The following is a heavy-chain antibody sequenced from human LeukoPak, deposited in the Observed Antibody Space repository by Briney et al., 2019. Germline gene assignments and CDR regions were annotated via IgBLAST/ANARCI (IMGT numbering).Heavy chain of an antibody. V-gene: IGHV4-30-4*08. D-gene: IGHD3-22*01. CDR2: IYYSGNT. CDR1: GGSISSADHY. Sequence: PSETLSLTCTVSGGSISSADHYWSWIRQPPGKGLEWIGYIYYSGNTYYNPSLKSRVTISVDRSKNQFSLKQSSVTAADTAVYYCARATITMAVGVPADAFDIWGQGTMVTVSS. J-gene: IGHJ3*02. CDR3: ARATITMAVGVPADAFDI.